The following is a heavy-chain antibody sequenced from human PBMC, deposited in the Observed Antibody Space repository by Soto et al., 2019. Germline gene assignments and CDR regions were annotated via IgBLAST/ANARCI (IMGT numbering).Heavy chain of an antibody. CDR2: IKHDGSDK. D-gene: IGHD2-21*02. J-gene: IGHJ5*02. Sequence: EVQLVESGGDLVQPGGSLRLSCAASGFTFRSHWMSWVRQAPGKGLEWVANIKHDGSDKYYVESVKGRFTISSDNAKNSLYLQMNSLRDEDTAIYYCARDIVVGTAKSFDPWGQGTLVTVSS. CDR1: GFTFRSHW. CDR3: ARDIVVGTAKSFDP. V-gene: IGHV3-7*03.